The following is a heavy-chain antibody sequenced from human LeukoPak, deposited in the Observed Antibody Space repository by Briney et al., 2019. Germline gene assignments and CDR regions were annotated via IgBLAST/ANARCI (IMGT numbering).Heavy chain of an antibody. CDR3: ARSRVSYSYGQGDGY. V-gene: IGHV1-2*02. CDR1: GYTFTGYY. J-gene: IGHJ4*02. CDR2: INPNSGGT. D-gene: IGHD5-18*01. Sequence: ASVKVSCKASGYTFTGYYMHWVRQAPGQGLEWMGWINPNSGGTNYAQKFQGRVTMTRDTSISTAYMELSRLRSDDTAVYYCARSRVSYSYGQGDGYWGQGTLVTVSS.